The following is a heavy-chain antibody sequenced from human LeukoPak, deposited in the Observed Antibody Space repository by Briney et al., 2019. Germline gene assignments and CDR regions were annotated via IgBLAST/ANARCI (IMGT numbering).Heavy chain of an antibody. Sequence: GGSLRLSCAASGFTVSATYMTWVRQATGKGLEWVSVIYGSGATHYADSVKARFTISRDTTKNTLDLQMDSLRVEDSAVYYCAKGGPSSSYYAPWWFDSWGQGTLVTVSS. CDR1: GFTVSATY. J-gene: IGHJ5*01. D-gene: IGHD3-10*01. CDR3: AKGGPSSSYYAPWWFDS. CDR2: IYGSGAT. V-gene: IGHV3-66*01.